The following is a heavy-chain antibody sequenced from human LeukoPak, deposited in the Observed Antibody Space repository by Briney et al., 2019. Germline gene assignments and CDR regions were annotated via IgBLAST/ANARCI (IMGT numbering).Heavy chain of an antibody. J-gene: IGHJ4*02. V-gene: IGHV4-4*07. CDR1: GGSFSSYY. Sequence: SETLSLTCAVYGGSFSSYYWSWIRQPAGKGLEWIGRIYTSGSTNYNPSLKSRVTISVDTSKNQFSLKLSSVTAADTAVYYCARENLDCGNYYFDYWGQGTLVTVSS. D-gene: IGHD4-17*01. CDR2: IYTSGST. CDR3: ARENLDCGNYYFDY.